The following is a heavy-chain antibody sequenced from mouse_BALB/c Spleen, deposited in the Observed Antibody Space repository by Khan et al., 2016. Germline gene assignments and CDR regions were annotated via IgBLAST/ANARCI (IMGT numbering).Heavy chain of an antibody. CDR3: DRDIATMITTGFAY. V-gene: IGHV2-9*02. CDR1: GFSLTSYG. J-gene: IGHJ3*01. D-gene: IGHD2-4*01. Sequence: QVQLKESGPGLVAPSQSLSITCTVAGFSLTSYGVHWVRQPPGKGLEWLGVIWAGGSTNYNSALMSRLSISKDNSKSQVFLKMNSLQTDDTAMYYCDRDIATMITTGFAYWGQGTLVTVSA. CDR2: IWAGGST.